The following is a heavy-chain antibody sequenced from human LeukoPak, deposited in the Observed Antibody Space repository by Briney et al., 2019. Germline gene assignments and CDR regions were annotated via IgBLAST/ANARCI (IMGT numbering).Heavy chain of an antibody. Sequence: PGGALRLSCAASGFTFSSYGMHWVRQAPGKGLEWLAVIWYDGSNIYYADSVKGRFAISRDNSKNTLYLLLNSLRAEDTAVYYCARCPESSGYYYELDSWGQGTLVTVSS. CDR1: GFTFSSYG. J-gene: IGHJ4*02. CDR2: IWYDGSNI. V-gene: IGHV3-33*01. D-gene: IGHD3-22*01. CDR3: ARCPESSGYYYELDS.